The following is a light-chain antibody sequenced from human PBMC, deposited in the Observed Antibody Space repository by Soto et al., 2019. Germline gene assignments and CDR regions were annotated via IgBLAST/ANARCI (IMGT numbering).Light chain of an antibody. CDR3: HHYET. CDR2: GAS. CDR1: QSLSRNY. Sequence: EIVLTQSPGTLSLSPGERATLSCRASQSLSRNYIAWYQHRPGQAPRLLIYGASTRATGIPARFSGSGSGTEFTLTISRLEPEDFTVYYCHHYETFGQGTKVDIK. J-gene: IGKJ1*01. V-gene: IGKV3-20*01.